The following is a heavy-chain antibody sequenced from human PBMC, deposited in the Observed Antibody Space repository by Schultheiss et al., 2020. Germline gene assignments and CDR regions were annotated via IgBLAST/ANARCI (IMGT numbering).Heavy chain of an antibody. J-gene: IGHJ6*02. D-gene: IGHD3-22*01. CDR2: IYTSGST. Sequence: TLSLTCTVSGGSISSYYWSWIRQTPGRGLEWIGRIYTSGSTNYNPSLKSRVTISVDTSKNQFSLKLSSVTAADTAVYYCARWGEGYYDSSGYLDYYGMDVWGQGTTVTVSS. V-gene: IGHV4-4*08. CDR3: ARWGEGYYDSSGYLDYYGMDV. CDR1: GGSISSYY.